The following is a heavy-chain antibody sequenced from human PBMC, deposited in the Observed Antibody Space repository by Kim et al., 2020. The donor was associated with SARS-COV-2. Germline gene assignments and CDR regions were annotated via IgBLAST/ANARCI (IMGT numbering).Heavy chain of an antibody. CDR1: GFTFSNYE. J-gene: IGHJ6*02. D-gene: IGHD3-16*01. CDR3: ATHGGVYYYYGMDV. CDR2: ISSSGSTI. Sequence: GGSLRLSCVASGFTFSNYELNWVRQAPGKWLEWVAYISSSGSTIYYADSVKGRFTISRDNAKNSLYLQMSSLRAEDTAVYYCATHGGVYYYYGMDVWGQGTTVTVSS. V-gene: IGHV3-48*03.